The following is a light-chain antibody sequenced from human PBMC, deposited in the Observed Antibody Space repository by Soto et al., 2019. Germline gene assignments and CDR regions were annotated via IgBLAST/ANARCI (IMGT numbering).Light chain of an antibody. Sequence: DVVLTQSPLSLPVTLGQPASISCRSSQSLVYSDGNTSLNWFQQRPGRSPRRLIYDVSNRDSGVPDRFSGSGSGTDFTLKITRVEAEDVGVYYCMQGTHWPPLTFGQGTRLEIK. V-gene: IGKV2-30*01. CDR3: MQGTHWPPLT. CDR1: QSLVYSDGNTS. CDR2: DVS. J-gene: IGKJ5*01.